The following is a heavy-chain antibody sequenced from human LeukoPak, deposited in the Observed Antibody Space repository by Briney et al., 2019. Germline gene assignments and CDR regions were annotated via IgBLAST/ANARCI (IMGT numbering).Heavy chain of an antibody. J-gene: IGHJ4*02. CDR2: TKQEGGEK. CDR1: RLSLRSYW. V-gene: IGHV3-7*05. Sequence: GGALRLSRVASRLSLRSYWPTSVPQTPRKGLAWVAHTKQEGGEKYSVDSVKGRFTISRDNVKNSLYLQMNSLRDEDTAVYYSARALFLAAHFDFWGQGTLVTVSS. CDR3: ARALFLAAHFDF. D-gene: IGHD2/OR15-2a*01.